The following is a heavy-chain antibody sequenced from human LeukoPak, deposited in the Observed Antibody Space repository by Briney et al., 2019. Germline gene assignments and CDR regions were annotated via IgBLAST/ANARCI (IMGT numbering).Heavy chain of an antibody. J-gene: IGHJ6*02. CDR1: GYTFSEYG. CDR3: ARDPVRNWTAIAVFIDGGMDV. CDR2: INGHDGDT. D-gene: IGHD3/OR15-3a*01. V-gene: IGHV1-18*01. Sequence: ASVKVSCKTSGYTFSEYGVTWVRQAPGQGLEWMGWINGHDGDTKYAHKVQGRITMTIDTATTTAYMELRTLTFDDTAVYCCARDPVRNWTAIAVFIDGGMDVWGQGTAVIVSS.